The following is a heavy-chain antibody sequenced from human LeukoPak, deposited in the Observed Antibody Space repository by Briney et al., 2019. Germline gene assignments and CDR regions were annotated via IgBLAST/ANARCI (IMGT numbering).Heavy chain of an antibody. V-gene: IGHV4-59*01. CDR2: IYHSGST. Sequence: KPSETLSLTCTVSGGSISSYNWGWIRQPPGKGLEWIGYIYHSGSTNYNPSLKSRVTISLDTSKNQFSLKLSSVTAADTAVYYCARGQWLPDYWGQGTLVTVSS. CDR3: ARGQWLPDY. CDR1: GGSISSYN. J-gene: IGHJ4*02. D-gene: IGHD6-19*01.